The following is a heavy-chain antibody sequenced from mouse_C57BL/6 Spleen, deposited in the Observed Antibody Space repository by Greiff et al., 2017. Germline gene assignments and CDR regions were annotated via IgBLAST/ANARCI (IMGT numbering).Heavy chain of an antibody. D-gene: IGHD1-1*01. J-gene: IGHJ1*03. CDR1: GFTFSSYA. CDR2: ISSGGDYI. CDR3: TRVYGSSDWYFDV. V-gene: IGHV5-9-1*02. Sequence: EVQRVESGEGLVKPGGSLKLSCAASGFTFSSYAMSWVRQTPEKRLEWVAYISSGGDYIYYADTVKGRFTISRDNARNTLYLQMSSLKSEDTAMYYCTRVYGSSDWYFDVWGTGTTVTVSS.